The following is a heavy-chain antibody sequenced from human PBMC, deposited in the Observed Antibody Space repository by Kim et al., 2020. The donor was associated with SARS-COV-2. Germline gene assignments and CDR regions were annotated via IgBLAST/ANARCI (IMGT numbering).Heavy chain of an antibody. V-gene: IGHV4-39*01. Sequence: SETLSLTCTVSGGSISSSSYYWGWIRQPPGKGLEWIGSIYYSGSTYYNPSLKSRVTISVDTSKNQFSLKLSSVTAADTAVYYCARHAYSSGWYPNWLDPWGQGTLVTVSS. CDR3: ARHAYSSGWYPNWLDP. D-gene: IGHD6-19*01. CDR1: GGSISSSSYY. J-gene: IGHJ5*02. CDR2: IYYSGST.